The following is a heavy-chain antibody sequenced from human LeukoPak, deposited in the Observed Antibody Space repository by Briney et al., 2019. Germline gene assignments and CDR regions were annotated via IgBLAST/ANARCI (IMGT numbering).Heavy chain of an antibody. CDR2: INHSGST. Sequence: SETLSLTCTVSGGSISSSSYYWGWIRQPPGKGLEWIGEINHSGSTNYNPSLKSRVTISVDTSKNQFSLKLSSVTAADTAVYYCARRHRILRIAARRDNWFDPWGQGTLVTVSS. J-gene: IGHJ5*02. D-gene: IGHD6-6*01. CDR3: ARRHRILRIAARRDNWFDP. CDR1: GGSISSSSYY. V-gene: IGHV4-39*07.